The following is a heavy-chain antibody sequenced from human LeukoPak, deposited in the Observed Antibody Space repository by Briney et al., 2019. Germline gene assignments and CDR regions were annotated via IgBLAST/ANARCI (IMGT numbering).Heavy chain of an antibody. J-gene: IGHJ5*02. Sequence: SETLSLTCTVSGGSISSGGYYWSWIRQYPGEGLEWIGYIYYSGSTHYNPPLKSRVTISVDTSKNQFSLKLSPVTAADTAVYYCARDQRSWFDPWGQGTLVTVSS. CDR1: GGSISSGGYY. CDR3: ARDQRSWFDP. D-gene: IGHD6-19*01. V-gene: IGHV4-31*03. CDR2: IYYSGST.